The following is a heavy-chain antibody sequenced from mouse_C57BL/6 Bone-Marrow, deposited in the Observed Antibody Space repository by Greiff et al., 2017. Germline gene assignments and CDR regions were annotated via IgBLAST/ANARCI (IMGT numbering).Heavy chain of an antibody. CDR1: GFTFSSYA. CDR2: ISDGGSYT. V-gene: IGHV5-4*01. J-gene: IGHJ4*01. Sequence: EVHLVESGGGLVRPGGSLKLSCAASGFTFSSYAMSWVRQTPEKGLEWVATISDGGSYTYYPDNVKGRFTISRDNAKNTLYLQMSHLKSEDTAVDYCARAMITTSYYAMDDWGQGTSVTVSS. CDR3: ARAMITTSYYAMDD. D-gene: IGHD2-4*01.